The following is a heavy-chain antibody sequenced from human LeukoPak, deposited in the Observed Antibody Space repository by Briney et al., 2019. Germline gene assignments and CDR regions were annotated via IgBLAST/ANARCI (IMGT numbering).Heavy chain of an antibody. CDR3: ARDAHYYSRSSGDY. J-gene: IGHJ4*02. CDR2: INWNGGST. CDR1: GFTFDDYG. D-gene: IGHD6-6*01. V-gene: IGHV3-20*04. Sequence: PGGSLRLSCAASGFTFDDYGMSWVRQAPGKGLEWVSGINWNGGSTGYADSVKGRFTISRDNAKNSLYLQMNSLRVEDTALYYCARDAHYYSRSSGDYWGQGTLVTVSS.